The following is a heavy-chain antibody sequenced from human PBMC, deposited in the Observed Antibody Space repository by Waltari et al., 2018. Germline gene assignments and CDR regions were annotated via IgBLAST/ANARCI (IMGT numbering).Heavy chain of an antibody. Sequence: QLQLQESGPGLVKPSETLSLTCTVSGGSISSSSYYWGWIRQPPGKGLEWIGSIYYSGSTYYNPSLKSRVTISVDTSKNQFSLKLSSVTAADTAVYYCARHSLTGDYYYYYMDVWGKGTTVTVSS. D-gene: IGHD7-27*01. CDR1: GGSISSSSYY. CDR3: ARHSLTGDYYYYYMDV. J-gene: IGHJ6*03. V-gene: IGHV4-39*01. CDR2: IYYSGST.